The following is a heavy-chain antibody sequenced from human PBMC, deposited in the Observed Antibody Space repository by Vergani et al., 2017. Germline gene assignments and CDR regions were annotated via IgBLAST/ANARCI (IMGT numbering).Heavy chain of an antibody. CDR1: GFIFSHYW. J-gene: IGHJ5*02. CDR2: INQDGSEK. Sequence: VQLVESGGGVVQPGESLRLSCAASGFIFSHYWMSWVRQAPGKGLEWVANINQDGSEKYYVDSVKGRFTISRDNAKNSLYLQMNSLRAEDTALYYCARINYYGSSGYSLTRWHNWFDPWGQGTLITFSS. D-gene: IGHD3-22*01. CDR3: ARINYYGSSGYSLTRWHNWFDP. V-gene: IGHV3-7*01.